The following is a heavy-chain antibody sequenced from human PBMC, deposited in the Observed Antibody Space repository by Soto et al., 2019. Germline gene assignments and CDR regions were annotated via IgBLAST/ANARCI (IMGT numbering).Heavy chain of an antibody. CDR2: IIPIFGTA. CDR1: GGTFSSYA. V-gene: IGHV1-69*13. Sequence: SVKVSCKASGGTFSSYAISWVRQAPGQGLEWMGGIIPIFGTANYAQKFQGRVTITADESTSTAYMELSSLRSEDTAVYCCAREKNYYDSSGYYAPFDYWGQGTLVTVSS. CDR3: AREKNYYDSSGYYAPFDY. D-gene: IGHD3-22*01. J-gene: IGHJ4*02.